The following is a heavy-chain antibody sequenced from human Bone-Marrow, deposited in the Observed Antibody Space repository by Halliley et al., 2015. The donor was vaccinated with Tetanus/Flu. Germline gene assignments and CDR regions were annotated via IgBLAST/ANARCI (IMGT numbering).Heavy chain of an antibody. Sequence: GLXKPSETLSLTCSVSGASIHNYYWSWIRQSPGKGLEWIGYIYYSGSTTYNPSLKSRVTISVDASKNQFSLNLTSVTAADTAVYYCARNLQTGETDSWGQGSLVTVSS. V-gene: IGHV4-59*01. J-gene: IGHJ4*02. D-gene: IGHD1-7*01. CDR3: ARNLQTGETDS. CDR2: IYYSGST. CDR1: GASIHNYY.